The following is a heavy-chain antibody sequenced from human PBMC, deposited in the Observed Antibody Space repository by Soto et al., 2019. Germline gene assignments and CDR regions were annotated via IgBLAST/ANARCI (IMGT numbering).Heavy chain of an antibody. J-gene: IGHJ6*02. Sequence: PSETLSLTXTVSGGSISNGDYYWSWIRQHPGKGLEWIGNIYYSGSTYYNPSLKRRVTISVDTSENQFSLRLASVTAADTAVYFCARDGGSQGYGMDVWGQGTTVTVSS. D-gene: IGHD1-26*01. V-gene: IGHV4-31*02. CDR3: ARDGGSQGYGMDV. CDR2: IYYSGST. CDR1: GGSISNGDYY.